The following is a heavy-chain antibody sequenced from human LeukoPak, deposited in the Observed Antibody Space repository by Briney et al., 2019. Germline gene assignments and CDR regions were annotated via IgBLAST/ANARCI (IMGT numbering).Heavy chain of an antibody. D-gene: IGHD6-19*01. CDR3: ATNEAVAGTVDY. V-gene: IGHV4-39*07. J-gene: IGHJ4*02. CDR2: IYYSGST. CDR1: GGSISSSSYY. Sequence: SETLSLTCTVSGGSISSSSYYWGWIRQPPGKGLEWIGSIYYSGSTYYNPSLKSRVTISVDTSKNQFSLKLSSVTAADTAVYYCATNEAVAGTVDYWGQGTLVTVSS.